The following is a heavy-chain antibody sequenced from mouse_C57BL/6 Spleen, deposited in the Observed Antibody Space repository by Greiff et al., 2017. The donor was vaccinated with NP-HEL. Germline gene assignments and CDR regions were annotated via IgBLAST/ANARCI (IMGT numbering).Heavy chain of an antibody. CDR3: AREGRQLRLQRHAMDY. Sequence: EVHLVESAGGLVQPGSSMKLSCTASGFTFSDYYMAWVRQVPEKGLEWVANINYDGSSTYYLDSLKSRFIISRDNAKNILYLQMSSLKSEDTATYYCAREGRQLRLQRHAMDYWGQGTSVTVSS. CDR2: INYDGSST. J-gene: IGHJ4*01. V-gene: IGHV5-16*01. D-gene: IGHD3-2*02. CDR1: GFTFSDYY.